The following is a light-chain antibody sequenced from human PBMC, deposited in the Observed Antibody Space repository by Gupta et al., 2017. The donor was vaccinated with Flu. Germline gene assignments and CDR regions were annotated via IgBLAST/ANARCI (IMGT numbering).Light chain of an antibody. Sequence: EIVLTQSPGTLSLSPGERATLSCRASQSVSSSYLAWYQQKPGQAPRLLIYGASSRATGIPDRFSGSGSGTDFTLTISRLEPEDFALYYCQQYGSSPYSFGQG. CDR2: GAS. J-gene: IGKJ2*03. CDR3: QQYGSSPYS. CDR1: QSVSSSY. V-gene: IGKV3-20*01.